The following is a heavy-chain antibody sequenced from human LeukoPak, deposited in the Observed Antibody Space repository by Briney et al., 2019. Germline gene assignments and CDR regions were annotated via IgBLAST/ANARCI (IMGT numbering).Heavy chain of an antibody. V-gene: IGHV4-34*01. D-gene: IGHD3-3*01. CDR1: GGSFSGYY. J-gene: IGHJ4*02. CDR2: INHSGST. Sequence: SETLSLTCAVNGGSFSGYYWSWIRQPPGKGLEWIGEINHSGSTNYNPSLKSRVTISVDTSKNQFSLKLSSVTAADTAVYYCARGGGDFWSGYYKYDFDYWGQGTLVTVSS. CDR3: ARGGGDFWSGYYKYDFDY.